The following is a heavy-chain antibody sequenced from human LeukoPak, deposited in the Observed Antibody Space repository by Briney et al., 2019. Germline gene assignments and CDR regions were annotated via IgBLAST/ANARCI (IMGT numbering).Heavy chain of an antibody. D-gene: IGHD4/OR15-4a*01. CDR1: GGSFSGYY. CDR2: INHSGST. Sequence: KPSETLSLTCAVYGGSFSGYYWSWIRQPPGKGLEWIGEINHSGSTNYNPSLKSRVTISVDTSKNQFSLKLSSVTAADTAVYYCARQATLIDYWGQGTLVTVSS. CDR3: ARQATLIDY. J-gene: IGHJ4*02. V-gene: IGHV4-34*01.